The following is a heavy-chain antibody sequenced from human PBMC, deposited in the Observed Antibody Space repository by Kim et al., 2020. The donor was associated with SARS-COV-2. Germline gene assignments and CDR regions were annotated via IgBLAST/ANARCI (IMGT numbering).Heavy chain of an antibody. CDR1: GGSISSSSYY. CDR2: IYYSGST. Sequence: SETLSLTCTVSGGSISSSSYYWGWIRQPPGKGLEWIGSIYYSGSTYYNPSLKSRVTISVDTSKNQFSLKLSSVTAADTAVYYCARLGATLDSSSWSYRFYYYYYGMDVWGQGTTVTVSS. CDR3: ARLGATLDSSSWSYRFYYYYYGMDV. V-gene: IGHV4-39*01. J-gene: IGHJ6*02. D-gene: IGHD6-13*01.